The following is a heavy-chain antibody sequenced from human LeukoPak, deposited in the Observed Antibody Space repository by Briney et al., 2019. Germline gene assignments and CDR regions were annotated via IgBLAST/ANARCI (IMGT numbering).Heavy chain of an antibody. Sequence: ASVKVSCKASGYTFINYYMHCGRQATGPGREWMGWMNPNSGNTGYAQKFQDRVTITRNTSISTAYMELSSLRSEDTAVYYCARAYSSSWVYYYMDVWGKGTTVTVSS. CDR3: ARAYSSSWVYYYMDV. CDR2: MNPNSGNT. D-gene: IGHD6-13*01. J-gene: IGHJ6*03. CDR1: GYTFINYY. V-gene: IGHV1-8*03.